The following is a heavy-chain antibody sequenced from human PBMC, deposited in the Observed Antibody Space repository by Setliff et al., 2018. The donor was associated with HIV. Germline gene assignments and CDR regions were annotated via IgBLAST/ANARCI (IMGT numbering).Heavy chain of an antibody. V-gene: IGHV1-69*13. CDR2: IIPIFGTT. CDR1: GGTFSTHS. Sequence: ASVKVSCKASGGTFSTHSISWVRQAPGQGLEWMGGIIPIFGTTDYARKFQGRVTITADDSTSTAYMDLNNLRSEDTAVYYCARAPYRSGWYGVDYWGRGNPGHRLL. CDR3: ARAPYRSGWYGVDY. D-gene: IGHD6-19*01. J-gene: IGHJ4*02.